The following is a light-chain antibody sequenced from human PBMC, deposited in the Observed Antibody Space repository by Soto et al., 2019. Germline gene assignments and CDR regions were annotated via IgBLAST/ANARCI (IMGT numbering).Light chain of an antibody. CDR1: RGTIASTF. CDR3: QSYDNSSVV. J-gene: IGLJ2*01. Sequence: NFVLTQPLSVSGSPGKAVIISCTRSRGTIASTFVQWYQQRPGSAPTNILFEDNQRPSGVPDRFSGSIDDSSNSASLTISGLQTEDEADYYCQSYDNSSVVFGGGTKVTVL. CDR2: EDN. V-gene: IGLV6-57*04.